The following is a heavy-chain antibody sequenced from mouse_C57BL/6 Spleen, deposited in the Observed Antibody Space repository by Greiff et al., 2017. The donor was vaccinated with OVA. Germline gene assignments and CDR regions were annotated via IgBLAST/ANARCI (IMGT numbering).Heavy chain of an antibody. V-gene: IGHV1-18*01. Sequence: VQLKESGPELVKPGASVKIPCKASGYTFTDYNMDWVKQSHGKSLEWIGDINPNNGGTIYNQKFKGKATLTVDKSSSTAYMELRSLTSEDTAVYYCARGGIYYVHAMDYWGQGTSVTVSS. CDR2: INPNNGGT. D-gene: IGHD2-1*01. CDR3: ARGGIYYVHAMDY. CDR1: GYTFTDYN. J-gene: IGHJ4*01.